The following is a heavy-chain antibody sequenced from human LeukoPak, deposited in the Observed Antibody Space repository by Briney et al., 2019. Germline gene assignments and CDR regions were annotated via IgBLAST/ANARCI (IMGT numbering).Heavy chain of an antibody. CDR3: VRDVHNWNDDY. CDR1: GYTFTGYN. J-gene: IGHJ4*02. CDR2: INPNNGDT. Sequence: PSVKVSCKASGYTFTGYNVHWVRQAPGQGLEWMGWINPNNGDTQYPPKFQGRVTLTRDTSISTAYMDLSSLRSDDTAVYYCVRDVHNWNDDYWGQGTLVTVSS. D-gene: IGHD1-1*01. V-gene: IGHV1-2*02.